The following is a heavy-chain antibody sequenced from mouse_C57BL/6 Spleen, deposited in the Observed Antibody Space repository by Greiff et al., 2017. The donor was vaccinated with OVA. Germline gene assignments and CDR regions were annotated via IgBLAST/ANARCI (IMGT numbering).Heavy chain of an antibody. V-gene: IGHV1-81*01. CDR3: ARLGYYGSSSYFDY. D-gene: IGHD1-1*01. Sequence: VQLQQSGAELARPGASVKLSCKASGYTFTSYGISWVKQRTGQGLEWIGEIYPRRGNTYYNEKFKGKATLTADKSSSTAYMELRSLTSEDSAVYFCARLGYYGSSSYFDYWGQGTTLTVSS. CDR2: IYPRRGNT. CDR1: GYTFTSYG. J-gene: IGHJ2*01.